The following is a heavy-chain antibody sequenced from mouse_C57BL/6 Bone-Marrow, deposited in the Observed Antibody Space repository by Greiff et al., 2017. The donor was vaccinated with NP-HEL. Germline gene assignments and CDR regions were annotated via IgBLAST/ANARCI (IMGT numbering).Heavy chain of an antibody. V-gene: IGHV1-61*01. CDR3: ARFDLDTVDY. D-gene: IGHD3-3*01. CDR1: GYTFTSYW. CDR2: IYPSDSET. J-gene: IGHJ2*01. Sequence: VQLQQPGAELVRPGSSVKLSCKASGYTFTSYWMDWVKQRPGQGLEWIGNIYPSDSETHYNQKFKDKATLTVDKSSSTAYMQLSSLTSEDSAVYYCARFDLDTVDYWGQGTTLTVSS.